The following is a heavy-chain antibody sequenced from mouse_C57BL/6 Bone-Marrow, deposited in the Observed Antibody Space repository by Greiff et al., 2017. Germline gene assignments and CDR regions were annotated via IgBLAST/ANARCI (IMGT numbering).Heavy chain of an antibody. CDR2: ISSGGSDT. CDR1: GFTFSNYG. CDR3: ARQGAD. V-gene: IGHV5-6*01. J-gene: IGHJ2*01. Sequence: EVQLQESGGDLVQPGGSLKLSCAASGFTFSNYGMSWFRQTPAKRLEWVASISSGGSDTYYPDSVKGRFTISRDNAKNTLDLQMSSLKSEDTAMYYCARQGADWGQGTTLTVSS.